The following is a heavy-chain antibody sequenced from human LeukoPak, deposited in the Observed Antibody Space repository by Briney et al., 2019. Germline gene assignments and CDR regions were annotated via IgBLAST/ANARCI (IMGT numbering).Heavy chain of an antibody. J-gene: IGHJ5*02. Sequence: GPLRLSCAASGFTFSSFGMHWVRQAPGKGLEWVTVIWYDASDRYYADSVKGRFTISRDNSKNTLFLQMNSLRDDDTAVYYCVRGVGVSRFNYFDPWGQGTLVTVSS. CDR3: VRGVGVSRFNYFDP. V-gene: IGHV3-33*01. CDR1: GFTFSSFG. D-gene: IGHD5-24*01. CDR2: IWYDASDR.